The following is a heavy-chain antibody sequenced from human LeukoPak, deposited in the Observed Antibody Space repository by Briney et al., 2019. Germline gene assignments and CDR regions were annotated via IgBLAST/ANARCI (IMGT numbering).Heavy chain of an antibody. CDR2: ISGSYDYK. D-gene: IGHD6-19*01. Sequence: GGSLRLSCAASKFTVSSNYMSWVRQAPGKGLEWVSSISGSYDYKYYADSVKGRFTISRDNANNSLYLQMNSLRAEDTAVYYCARGHWLDSFDYWGQGTLVTVSS. CDR3: ARGHWLDSFDY. J-gene: IGHJ4*02. V-gene: IGHV3-21*01. CDR1: KFTVSSNY.